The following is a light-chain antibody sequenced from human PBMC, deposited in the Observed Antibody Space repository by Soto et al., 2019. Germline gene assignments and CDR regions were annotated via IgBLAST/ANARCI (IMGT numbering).Light chain of an antibody. J-gene: IGKJ1*01. Sequence: EIVLTQSPGTLSLSPGERATLSCRASQSVSSSYLAWYQQTPGQAPSLLVYDTSYRATGVPDRFSGSGSGTDFTLTISRLEPEDSAVYYCQQYDSSPWTFGQGNQVEIK. CDR1: QSVSSSY. V-gene: IGKV3-20*01. CDR2: DTS. CDR3: QQYDSSPWT.